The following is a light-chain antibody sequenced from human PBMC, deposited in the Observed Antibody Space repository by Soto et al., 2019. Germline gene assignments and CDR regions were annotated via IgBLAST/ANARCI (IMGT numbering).Light chain of an antibody. J-gene: IGKJ1*01. CDR2: GAS. CDR3: QQYGISSCT. Sequence: EIVLTQSPGTLSLSPGERATLSCRASQSVSSSYLAWYQQKPGQAPRLLIYGASSRATGIPDRFSGSGSGTDFTLTISRLEPEGFAVYYCQQYGISSCTFGQGTKVEIK. CDR1: QSVSSSY. V-gene: IGKV3-20*01.